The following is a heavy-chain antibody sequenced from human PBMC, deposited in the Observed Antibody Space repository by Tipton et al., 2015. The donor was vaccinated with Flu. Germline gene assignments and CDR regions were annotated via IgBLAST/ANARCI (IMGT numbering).Heavy chain of an antibody. CDR2: IYTSGNT. CDR3: ARGQGNSGWRYFDY. J-gene: IGHJ4*02. V-gene: IGHV4-59*10. Sequence: LRLSCAVYGGSFSGYYWSWIRQPAGKGLEWIGRIYTSGNTNYSPFLKSRVTMSVDTSKNQFSLKLSSMTAADTAVYYCARGQGNSGWRYFDYWGQGTLVTVSS. D-gene: IGHD6-19*01. CDR1: GGSFSGYY.